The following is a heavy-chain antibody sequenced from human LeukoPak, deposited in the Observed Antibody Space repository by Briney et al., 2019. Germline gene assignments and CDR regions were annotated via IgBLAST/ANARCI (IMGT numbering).Heavy chain of an antibody. J-gene: IGHJ1*01. CDR1: GYTFTSYY. CDR2: INPSGGST. CDR3: AGDLYSSSSRSLSEYFQH. V-gene: IGHV1-46*01. D-gene: IGHD6-6*01. Sequence: ASVKVSCKASGYTFTSYYMHWVRQAPGQGLEWMGIINPSGGSTSYAQKFQGRVTMTRDTSTSTVYMELSSLRSEDTAVYYCAGDLYSSSSRSLSEYFQHWGQGTLVTVSS.